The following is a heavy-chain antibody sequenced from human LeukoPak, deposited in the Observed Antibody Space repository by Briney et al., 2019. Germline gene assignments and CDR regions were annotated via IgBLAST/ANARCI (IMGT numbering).Heavy chain of an antibody. Sequence: ASVKVSCKASGYTFTSYDINWVRQATGQGLEWMGWMNPNSGNTGYAQKFQGRVTMTTDTSTSTAYMELRSLRSDDTAVYYCARALRYSSSDYWGQGTLVTVSS. CDR1: GYTFTSYD. CDR3: ARALRYSSSDY. CDR2: MNPNSGNT. D-gene: IGHD6-6*01. V-gene: IGHV1-8*01. J-gene: IGHJ4*02.